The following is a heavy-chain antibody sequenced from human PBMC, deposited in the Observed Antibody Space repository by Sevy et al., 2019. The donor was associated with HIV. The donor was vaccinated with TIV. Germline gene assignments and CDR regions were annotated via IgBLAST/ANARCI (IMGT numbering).Heavy chain of an antibody. V-gene: IGHV3-30-3*02. J-gene: IGHJ6*02. CDR1: GFNFSTYA. D-gene: IGHD3-16*01. Sequence: GGSLRLSCSVSGFNFSTYAMHWVRQAPGKGLEWVAVISSDVIRKYYGASVRGRFAISRDNSNNTLSLQMNSLRVEDTALYYCAKDGGNAPQYYGMDVWGQGTTVTVSS. CDR3: AKDGGNAPQYYGMDV. CDR2: ISSDVIRK.